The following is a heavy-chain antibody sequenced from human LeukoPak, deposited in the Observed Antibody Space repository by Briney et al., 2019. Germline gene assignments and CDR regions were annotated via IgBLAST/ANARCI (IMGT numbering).Heavy chain of an antibody. Sequence: GGSLRLSCAASGFTFSSYGMHWVRQAPGKGLEWVAVISYDGSNKYYADSVKGRFTISRDNSKNTLYLQMNSLRAEDTAVYYCAKDPNGDYVGAFDSWGQGTMVTVSS. CDR2: ISYDGSNK. D-gene: IGHD4-17*01. J-gene: IGHJ3*02. CDR1: GFTFSSYG. CDR3: AKDPNGDYVGAFDS. V-gene: IGHV3-30*18.